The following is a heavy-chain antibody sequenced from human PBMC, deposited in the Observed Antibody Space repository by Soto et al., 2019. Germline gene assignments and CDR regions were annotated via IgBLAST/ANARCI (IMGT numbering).Heavy chain of an antibody. CDR1: GYTFTSYY. CDR3: ARDQAEYGMDV. CDR2: INPSGGST. V-gene: IGHV1-46*01. J-gene: IGHJ6*02. Sequence: QVQLVQSGAEVKKPGASVKVSCKASGYTFTSYYMHWVRQAPGQGLEWMGVINPSGGSTRYAQKFQGRVTMTRDTSTSTVYMELSSLRSEDTAVYYCARDQAEYGMDVWGQGTTVTVSS. D-gene: IGHD6-13*01.